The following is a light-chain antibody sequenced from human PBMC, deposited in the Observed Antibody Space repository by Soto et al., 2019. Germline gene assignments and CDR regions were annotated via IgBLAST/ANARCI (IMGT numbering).Light chain of an antibody. CDR1: QSLLHSGGKTY. CDR2: EVS. J-gene: IGKJ5*01. V-gene: IGKV2D-29*01. Sequence: DIVMTQSPLSLSVTPGQPASVSCKSSQSLLHSGGKTYLYWYVQKPVQPPQLLVYEVSNRVSGVPDRFSGSGSGTDFTLKMSRVEAEGVEVYYGMQSVQRPSTFGHGPRLEIK. CDR3: MQSVQRPST.